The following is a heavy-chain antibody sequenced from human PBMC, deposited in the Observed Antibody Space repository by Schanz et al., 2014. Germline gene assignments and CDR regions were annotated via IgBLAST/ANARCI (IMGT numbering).Heavy chain of an antibody. CDR2: IGNGGVTI. CDR3: ARKVVATIGGYYDN. J-gene: IGHJ4*02. Sequence: VQLVESGGGVVRPGGSLRLSCTASGFPFSDYFMAWIRQPPGRGLEWVSYIGNGGVTIYYADSVKGRFTISRDNSKNSLYLQMNSLRAEDTAVYYCARKVVATIGGYYDNWGQGTLVIVSS. CDR1: GFPFSDYF. D-gene: IGHD5-12*01. V-gene: IGHV3-11*01.